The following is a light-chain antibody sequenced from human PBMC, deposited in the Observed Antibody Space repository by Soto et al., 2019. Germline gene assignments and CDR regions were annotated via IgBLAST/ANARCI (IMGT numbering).Light chain of an antibody. CDR3: QQYYSTPYT. Sequence: EIVMTQSPDSLAVSLGESSTINCKSSRSVLYSSNNKNYLAWYQQKPGQPPKLLVYWASTRESGVPDRFSGSGSGTDFTLTISSLQAEDVAVYYGQQYYSTPYTFGQGTKLEIK. CDR1: RSVLYSSNNKNY. J-gene: IGKJ2*01. V-gene: IGKV4-1*01. CDR2: WAS.